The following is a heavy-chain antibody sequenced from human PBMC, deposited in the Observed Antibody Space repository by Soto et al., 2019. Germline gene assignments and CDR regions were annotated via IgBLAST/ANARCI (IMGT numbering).Heavy chain of an antibody. CDR2: ISGSGGST. D-gene: IGHD3-22*01. V-gene: IGHV3-23*01. CDR3: AKARYYDSTGYLYYFDF. CDR1: GFTFSSYG. Sequence: EVQLLESGGGLVQPGGSLTLSCAASGFTFSSYGMSWVRQAPGKGLEWVSGISGSGGSTYYADSVKGRFSISRDNSKNTLFLQMNSLRAEDTALYYCAKARYYDSTGYLYYFDFWGQGTLITGSS. J-gene: IGHJ4*02.